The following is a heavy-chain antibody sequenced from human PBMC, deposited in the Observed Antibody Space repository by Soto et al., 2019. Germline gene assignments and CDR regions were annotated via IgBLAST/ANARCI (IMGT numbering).Heavy chain of an antibody. D-gene: IGHD6-19*01. CDR1: GFTFSNYA. CDR3: ARIGLQAVAGPGSFDY. V-gene: IGHV3-21*01. CDR2: ITNSGSYT. Sequence: TGGSLRLSCAASGFTFSNYAMRWVRQAPGAGLEWVSAITNSGSYTIYADSVKGRFTISRDNAKNSLYLQMNSLRAEDTDVYYCARIGLQAVAGPGSFDYWGQGTLVTVSS. J-gene: IGHJ4*02.